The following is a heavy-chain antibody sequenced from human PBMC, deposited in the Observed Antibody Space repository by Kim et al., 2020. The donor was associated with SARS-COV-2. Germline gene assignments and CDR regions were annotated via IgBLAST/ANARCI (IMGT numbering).Heavy chain of an antibody. CDR1: GGSISSYY. CDR2: IYYSGST. V-gene: IGHV4-59*01. J-gene: IGHJ5*02. Sequence: SETLSLTCTVSGGSISSYYWSWIRQPPGKGLEWIGYIYYSGSTNYNPSLKSRVTISVDTSKNQYSLKLSSVTAADTAVYYCARGYCSSTSCYDWFDPWGQGTLVTVSS. D-gene: IGHD2-2*01. CDR3: ARGYCSSTSCYDWFDP.